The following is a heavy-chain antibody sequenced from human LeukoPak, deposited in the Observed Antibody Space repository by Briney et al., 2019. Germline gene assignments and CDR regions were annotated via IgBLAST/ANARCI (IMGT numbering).Heavy chain of an antibody. J-gene: IGHJ4*02. V-gene: IGHV3-23*01. CDR1: GVTLSNYG. CDR2: ISGSGGGT. Sequence: GGSLRLSCEVSGVTLSNYGMSWVRQAPGKGLEWVAGISGSGGGTNYAESVKGRFTISRDNSKNTLYLQMNSLRAEDTAVYYCARAQVDDSSQYFDYWGQGTLVTVSS. D-gene: IGHD6-13*01. CDR3: ARAQVDDSSQYFDY.